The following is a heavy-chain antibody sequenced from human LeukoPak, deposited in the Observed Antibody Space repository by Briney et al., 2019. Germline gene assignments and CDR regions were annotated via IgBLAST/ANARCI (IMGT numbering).Heavy chain of an antibody. CDR2: INTNTGKP. Sequence: ASVTVSYKDCGYTFTNYDMNWVGQAPGQGREGMGWINTNTGKPKYVQGFAGRVVFYLDTSVSTAYLQISSLKAEDTAVYYCARDMGFLRYFDWGHYYYYMDVWGKGTTVTVSS. D-gene: IGHD3-9*01. J-gene: IGHJ6*03. CDR1: GYTFTNYD. V-gene: IGHV7-4-1*02. CDR3: ARDMGFLRYFDWGHYYYYMDV.